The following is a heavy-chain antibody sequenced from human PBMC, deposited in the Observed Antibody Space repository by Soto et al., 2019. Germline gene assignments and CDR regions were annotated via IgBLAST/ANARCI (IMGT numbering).Heavy chain of an antibody. J-gene: IGHJ6*02. CDR2: IKQDGSEK. CDR3: ARELYSSGWSTVYYYYGMDV. D-gene: IGHD6-19*01. CDR1: GFTFSSYW. Sequence: PGGSLRLSCTASGFTFSSYWMSWVGQAPGKGLEWVANIKQDGSEKYYVDSVKGRFTISRDNAKNSLYLQMNSLRAEDTAVYYCARELYSSGWSTVYYYYGMDVWGQGTTVTVSS. V-gene: IGHV3-7*05.